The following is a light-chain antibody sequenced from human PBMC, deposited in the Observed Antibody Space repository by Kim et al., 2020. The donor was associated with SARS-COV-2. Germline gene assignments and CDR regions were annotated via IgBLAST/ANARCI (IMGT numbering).Light chain of an antibody. Sequence: SPGRAATFTCSGDTLPAKQTYRCQQKSGRAPRLVIYKDNERPSGIPGRFSGASSGTTVTLTISGVQAEDDADYYCQSADGSGTYVFGTGTKVTVL. CDR1: TLPAKQ. J-gene: IGLJ1*01. V-gene: IGLV3-25*03. CDR3: QSADGSGTYV. CDR2: KDN.